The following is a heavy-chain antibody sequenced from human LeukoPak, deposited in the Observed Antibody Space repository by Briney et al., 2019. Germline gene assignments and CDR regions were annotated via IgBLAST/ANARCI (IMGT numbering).Heavy chain of an antibody. D-gene: IGHD2-15*01. J-gene: IGHJ3*02. CDR2: IWYDGTNT. Sequence: PGGSLRLSSAASGFTFSSYGMHWVRQAPGKGLEWVAVIWYDGTNTYYADSVKGRFTISRDNSKNTLYLQMNSLRAEDTAVYYCARDFCSGGSCYPDAFDIWGQGTMVTVSS. CDR1: GFTFSSYG. CDR3: ARDFCSGGSCYPDAFDI. V-gene: IGHV3-33*01.